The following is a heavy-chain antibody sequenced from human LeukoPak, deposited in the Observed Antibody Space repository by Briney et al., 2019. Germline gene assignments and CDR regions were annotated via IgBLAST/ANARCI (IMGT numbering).Heavy chain of an antibody. CDR1: GGSISSTNW. CDR2: ISLSGVT. D-gene: IGHD1-26*01. Sequence: PSGTLSLTCGVSGGSISSTNWWSWVRPSPGQGLEWIGEISLSGVTNYNPSLKSRVTMSLDRSKNHLSLTLTSVTAADTAVYYCSRESGAFSPFGYWGQGTLVTVSS. J-gene: IGHJ4*02. V-gene: IGHV4-4*02. CDR3: SRESGAFSPFGY.